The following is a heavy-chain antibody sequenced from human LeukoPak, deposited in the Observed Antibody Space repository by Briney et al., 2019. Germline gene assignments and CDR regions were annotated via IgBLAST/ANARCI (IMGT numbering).Heavy chain of an antibody. D-gene: IGHD6-13*01. CDR2: INGSGGST. V-gene: IGHV3-23*01. J-gene: IGHJ3*02. Sequence: GGSLRLSCAASGFTFSSYAMSWVRQAPGKGLEWVSAINGSGGSTYYADSVKGRFTISRDNSKNTLYLQMNSLRAEDTAVYYWARLASYSSGWYDVFDIWGQGTMVTVSS. CDR1: GFTFSSYA. CDR3: ARLASYSSGWYDVFDI.